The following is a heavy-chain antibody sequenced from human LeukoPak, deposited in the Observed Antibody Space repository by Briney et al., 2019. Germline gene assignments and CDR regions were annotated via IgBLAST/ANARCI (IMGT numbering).Heavy chain of an antibody. CDR3: ARLGWGGSGSYSPGFDY. CDR1: GGSISSSSYY. D-gene: IGHD3-10*01. CDR2: IYYTGST. Sequence: SETLSLTCTVSGGSISSSSYYWGWIRQPPGKGLEWIGSIYYTGSTYYNPSLKSRVTISVDTSKNQFSLKLSSVTAADTAVYYCARLGWGGSGSYSPGFDYWGQGTLVTVSS. J-gene: IGHJ4*02. V-gene: IGHV4-39*07.